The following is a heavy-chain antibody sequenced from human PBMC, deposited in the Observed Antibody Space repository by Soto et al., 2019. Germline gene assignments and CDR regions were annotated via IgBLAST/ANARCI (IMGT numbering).Heavy chain of an antibody. CDR1: GFSFNTYA. D-gene: IGHD6-25*01. CDR3: ASDPGIAAVGMDC. CDR2: ISSSSSRI. J-gene: IGHJ1*01. V-gene: IGHV3-48*04. Sequence: EVQLVESGGGLIQPGGSLRLSCAASGFSFNTYAMNWVSQAPVKGLEWISYISSSSSRIYYADSVKGRFSLSRDNAKNSVYLQTNSRGVEKTDVYYSASDPGIAAVGMDCWGQGTVVNFSS.